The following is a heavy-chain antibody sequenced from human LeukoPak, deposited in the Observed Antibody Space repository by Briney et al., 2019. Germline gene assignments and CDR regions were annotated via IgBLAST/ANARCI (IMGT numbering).Heavy chain of an antibody. D-gene: IGHD3-16*01. CDR1: GFTFTSYT. Sequence: PGGSLRLSCAASGFTFTSYTMSWVRQAPGKGLEWVSVISAGGGTTNYADSVKGRFTISRDNSKNTLYLQMNSLRAEDTAVYFWAKRGESSTRDFEYWGQGTLVTVSS. CDR3: AKRGESSTRDFEY. J-gene: IGHJ4*02. V-gene: IGHV3-23*01. CDR2: ISAGGGTT.